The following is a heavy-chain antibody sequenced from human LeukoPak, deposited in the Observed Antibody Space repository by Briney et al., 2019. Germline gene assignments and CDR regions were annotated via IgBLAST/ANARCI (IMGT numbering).Heavy chain of an antibody. CDR3: ARGGYCSSTSCYEDY. CDR1: GFTFSSYS. Sequence: GGSLRLSYAASGFTFSSYSMNWVRQAPGKGLEWVSSISSSSSYIYYADSVKGRFTISRDNAKNSLYLQMNSLRAEDTAVYYCARGGYCSSTSCYEDYWGQGTLVTVSS. CDR2: ISSSSSYI. V-gene: IGHV3-21*01. J-gene: IGHJ4*02. D-gene: IGHD2-2*01.